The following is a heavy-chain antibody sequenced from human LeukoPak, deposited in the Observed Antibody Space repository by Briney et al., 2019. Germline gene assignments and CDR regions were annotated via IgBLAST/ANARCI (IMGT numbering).Heavy chain of an antibody. CDR3: ARVSRYYYDSSGP. Sequence: PSETLSLTCAVYGGSFSGYYWSWIRQPPGKGLEWIGEINHSGSTNYNPSLKSRVTISVDTSKNQFSLKLSSVTAADTAVYCCARVSRYYYDSSGPWGQGTLVTVSS. CDR2: INHSGST. V-gene: IGHV4-34*01. D-gene: IGHD3-22*01. CDR1: GGSFSGYY. J-gene: IGHJ5*02.